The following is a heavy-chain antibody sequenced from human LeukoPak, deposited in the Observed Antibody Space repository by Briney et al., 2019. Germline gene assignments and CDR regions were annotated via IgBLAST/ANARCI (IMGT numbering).Heavy chain of an antibody. CDR1: RGSISSGNYY. CDR3: AKDRNPYGSGRQNWFDP. V-gene: IGHV4-30-4*08. CDR2: INHSGST. J-gene: IGHJ5*02. D-gene: IGHD3-10*01. Sequence: TSQTLSLTCTVSRGSISSGNYYWSWIRQPPGKGLEWIGEINHSGSTNYNPSLKSRVTISEDTSKNQFSLKLDSVTAADTAVYYCAKDRNPYGSGRQNWFDPWGQGTLVTVSS.